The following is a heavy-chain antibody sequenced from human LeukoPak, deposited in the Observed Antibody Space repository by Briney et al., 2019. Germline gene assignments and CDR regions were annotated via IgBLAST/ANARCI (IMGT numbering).Heavy chain of an antibody. CDR3: AMWIHDSGAWGLDY. V-gene: IGHV3-7*02. CDR2: IRKDGSAI. J-gene: IGHJ4*02. CDR1: GFTFSDYY. D-gene: IGHD3-22*01. Sequence: GGSLRLSCVVSGFTFSDYYMSWVRQAPGKGLEWVANIRKDGSAIFYADSLKGRFTVSRDNTKNSLYLQMSSLRVEDTAVYHCAMWIHDSGAWGLDYWGQGTLVTVFS.